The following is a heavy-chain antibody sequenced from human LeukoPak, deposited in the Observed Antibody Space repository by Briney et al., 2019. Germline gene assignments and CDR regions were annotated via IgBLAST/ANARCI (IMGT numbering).Heavy chain of an antibody. V-gene: IGHV3-33*01. J-gene: IGHJ4*02. CDR2: IWYDGSNK. CDR3: ARDSRYCSGGSCYSVSDY. CDR1: GFTFSSYG. Sequence: GGSLRLSCAASGFTFSSYGMHWVRQAPGKGLEWVAVIWYDGSNKYYADSVKGRFTISRDNSKNTLYLQMNSLRAEDTAVYYCARDSRYCSGGSCYSVSDYWGQGNLVTVSS. D-gene: IGHD2-15*01.